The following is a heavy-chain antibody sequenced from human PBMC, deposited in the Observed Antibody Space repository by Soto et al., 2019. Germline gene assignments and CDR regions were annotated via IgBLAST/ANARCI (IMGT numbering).Heavy chain of an antibody. CDR3: ARGIPGAASGRPFHL. V-gene: IGHV4-59*01. CDR1: GGYISNDY. CDR2: IYYSGST. D-gene: IGHD1-26*01. Sequence: SETLSLTCTVSGGYISNDYWSWIRQPPGKELEWIGYIYYSGSTNYNPSLKSRVTISVDTSKNQFSLRLSSVTSADTAVYYCARGIPGAASGRPFHLCAQGTMVTVS. J-gene: IGHJ3*01.